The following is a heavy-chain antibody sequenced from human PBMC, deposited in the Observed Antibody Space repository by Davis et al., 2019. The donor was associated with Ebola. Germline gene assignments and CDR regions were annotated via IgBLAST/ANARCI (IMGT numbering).Heavy chain of an antibody. Sequence: SETLSLTCSVSAGSINTGDYYWSWIRQPPGKGLESVGYIYYTESTYYNASLRSRVTISVDTSKTQFSLKLRSVTAADTAVYYCARDRYCSGTWCSYGMDVWGTGTTVTVSS. CDR1: AGSINTGDYY. V-gene: IGHV4-30-4*01. CDR2: IYYTEST. CDR3: ARDRYCSGTWCSYGMDV. D-gene: IGHD2-2*01. J-gene: IGHJ6*04.